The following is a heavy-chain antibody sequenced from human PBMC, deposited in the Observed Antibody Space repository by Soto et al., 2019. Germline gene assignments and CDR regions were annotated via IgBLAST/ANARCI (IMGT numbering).Heavy chain of an antibody. D-gene: IGHD2-2*01. V-gene: IGHV3-7*01. J-gene: IGHJ6*03. Sequence: PGGSLRLSCAASGFTFSSYWMSWVRQAPGKGLEWVANIKQDGSEKYYVDSVKGRFTISRDNAKNSLYLQMNSLRAEDTAVYYCARDCCSSTREHYYYMDVWGKGTTVTVSS. CDR2: IKQDGSEK. CDR3: ARDCCSSTREHYYYMDV. CDR1: GFTFSSYW.